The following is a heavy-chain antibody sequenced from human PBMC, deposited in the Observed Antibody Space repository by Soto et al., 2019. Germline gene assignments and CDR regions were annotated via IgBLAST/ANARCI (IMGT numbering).Heavy chain of an antibody. D-gene: IGHD3-22*01. CDR1: GYTFTSYG. J-gene: IGHJ3*02. CDR3: ARGSYDYDSSGYQKDAFDI. V-gene: IGHV1-18*01. Sequence: ASVKVSCKASGYTFTSYGISWVRQAPGQGLEWMGWISAYNGNTNYAQKLQGRVTMTTDTSTSTAYMELRSLRSDDTAVYYCARGSYDYDSSGYQKDAFDIWGQGTMVTVSS. CDR2: ISAYNGNT.